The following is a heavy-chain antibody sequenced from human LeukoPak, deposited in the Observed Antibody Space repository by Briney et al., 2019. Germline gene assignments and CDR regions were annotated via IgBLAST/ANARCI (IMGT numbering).Heavy chain of an antibody. D-gene: IGHD2-2*01. J-gene: IGHJ6*03. Sequence: GGSLRLSCAASGFTFSDSYMSWVRQAPGKGLEWVANIKQDGSEKYYVDSVKGRFTISRDNAKNSLYLQMNSLRAEDTAVYYCARDTAAIHYYYYMDVWGKGTTVTVSS. CDR2: IKQDGSEK. V-gene: IGHV3-7*01. CDR3: ARDTAAIHYYYYMDV. CDR1: GFTFSDSY.